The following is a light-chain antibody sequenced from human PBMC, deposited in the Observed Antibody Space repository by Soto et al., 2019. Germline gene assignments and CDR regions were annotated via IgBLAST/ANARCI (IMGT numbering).Light chain of an antibody. V-gene: IGLV1-40*01. Sequence: QAVVTQPPSVSGAPGQRVTISCTGRSSNIGAGYGVHWYQQLPGTAPKLLIYGNSNRPSGVPDRFSGSKSGTSASLAITGLQAEDEADYYCQSYDSSLSGWLFGGGTKVTVL. CDR3: QSYDSSLSGWL. CDR2: GNS. J-gene: IGLJ3*02. CDR1: SSNIGAGYG.